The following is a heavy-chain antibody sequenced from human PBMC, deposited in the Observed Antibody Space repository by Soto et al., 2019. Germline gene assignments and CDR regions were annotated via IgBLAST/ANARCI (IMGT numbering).Heavy chain of an antibody. CDR3: PITPTIAARSGMDV. Sequence: XESLRLSCAACGFSFSSYAMHGVGQAPGKGLEWVAVISYDGSNKYYADSVKGRFTISRDNSKNTLYLQMNSLRAEDTAVYYCPITPTIAARSGMDVCGQGPTVTVSS. V-gene: IGHV3-30-3*01. CDR2: ISYDGSNK. CDR1: GFSFSSYA. J-gene: IGHJ6*02. D-gene: IGHD6-6*01.